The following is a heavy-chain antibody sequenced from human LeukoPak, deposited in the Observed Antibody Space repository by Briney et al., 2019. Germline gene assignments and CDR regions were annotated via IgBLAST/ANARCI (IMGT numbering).Heavy chain of an antibody. J-gene: IGHJ6*03. CDR1: GYTFTSCD. Sequence: ASVKVSCKASGYTFTSCDINWVRQATGQGLEWMGWMNPNSGNTGYAQKFQGRVTMTRNTSISTAYMELSSLRSEDTAVYYCARGEYQWLTQNYYYYYMDVWGKGTTVTVSS. CDR2: MNPNSGNT. D-gene: IGHD6-19*01. CDR3: ARGEYQWLTQNYYYYYMDV. V-gene: IGHV1-8*01.